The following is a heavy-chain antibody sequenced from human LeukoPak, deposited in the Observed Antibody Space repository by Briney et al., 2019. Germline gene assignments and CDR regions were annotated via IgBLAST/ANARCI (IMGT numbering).Heavy chain of an antibody. V-gene: IGHV3-23*01. CDR1: GFTFSSHG. D-gene: IGHD3-9*01. CDR3: ARDLDWGAFDA. CDR2: ISPSGSIS. J-gene: IGHJ5*02. Sequence: GGTLRLSCAASGFTFSSHGINWVRQAPGKGLEWVSGISPSGSISYYADSVKGRFTISRDNSKNTVSLQMNSLRAEDTALYYCARDLDWGAFDAWGQGTLVTVSS.